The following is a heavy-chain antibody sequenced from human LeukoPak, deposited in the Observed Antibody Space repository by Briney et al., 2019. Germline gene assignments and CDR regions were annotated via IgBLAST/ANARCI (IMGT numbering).Heavy chain of an antibody. CDR3: ARTQTPGVGANDAFDI. CDR2: INWNGSST. J-gene: IGHJ3*02. Sequence: GGSLRLSCAASGFTFDDYGMSWVRQAPGKGLEWVSGINWNGSSTGYADSVKGRFTISRDNAKNSLYLQMNSLRAEDTALYYCARTQTPGVGANDAFDIWGQGTMVTVSS. CDR1: GFTFDDYG. D-gene: IGHD1-26*01. V-gene: IGHV3-20*04.